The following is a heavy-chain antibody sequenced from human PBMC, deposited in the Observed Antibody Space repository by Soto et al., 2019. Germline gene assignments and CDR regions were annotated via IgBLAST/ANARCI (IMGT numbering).Heavy chain of an antibody. V-gene: IGHV3-30*18. CDR3: AKGVPLGYCSSTSCPETFDP. CDR1: VFTFSSYG. CDR2: ISYDGSNK. J-gene: IGHJ5*02. Sequence: GWSLRLSCAASVFTFSSYGMHWVRQAPGKGLEWVAVISYDGSNKYYADSVKGRFTISRDNSKNTLYLQMNSLRAEDTAVYYCAKGVPLGYCSSTSCPETFDPWGQGTLVTVSS. D-gene: IGHD2-2*01.